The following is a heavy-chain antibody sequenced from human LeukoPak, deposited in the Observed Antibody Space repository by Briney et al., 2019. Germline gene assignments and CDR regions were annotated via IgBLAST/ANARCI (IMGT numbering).Heavy chain of an antibody. CDR3: ARDAWGVDY. V-gene: IGHV3-7*01. CDR1: GFTFNYYW. D-gene: IGHD7-27*01. J-gene: IGHJ4*02. CDR2: IKKDGSEK. Sequence: PGGSLRLSCAASGFTFNYYWMSWVRQAPGKGLEWVANIKKDGSEKYYVDSVKGRFTISRDNAQNSLFLQMNSLRAEDTAVYYCARDAWGVDYWGQGTLVIVSS.